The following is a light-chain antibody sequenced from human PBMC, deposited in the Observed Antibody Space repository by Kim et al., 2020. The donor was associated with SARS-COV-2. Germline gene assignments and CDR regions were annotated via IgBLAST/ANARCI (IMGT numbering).Light chain of an antibody. CDR3: QQYFSPPQVT. CDR1: HDIINS. V-gene: IGKV1-NL1*01. J-gene: IGKJ4*01. CDR2: AIS. Sequence: SGGERVTITVRASHDIINSLAWYEHRPGKAPNLLLYAISRLERGVPSRFTGSRSGTDYNLTISSLQPEDFATYYCQQYFSPPQVTFGGGTKVDIK.